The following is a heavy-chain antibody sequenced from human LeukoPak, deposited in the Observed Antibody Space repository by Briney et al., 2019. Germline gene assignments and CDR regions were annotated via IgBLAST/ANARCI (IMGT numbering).Heavy chain of an antibody. CDR3: AREITPPPRAAAGGDSTAGPVDY. J-gene: IGHJ4*02. D-gene: IGHD6-13*01. V-gene: IGHV6-1*01. CDR1: GDSVSSNSAT. CDR2: TYYRSKWYN. Sequence: SQTLSLTCAISGDSVSSNSATWNWIRQSPSRGLEWLGRTYYRSKWYNDYAVSVKSRITINPDTSKNQFSLQLNSVTPEDTAVYYCAREITPPPRAAAGGDSTAGPVDYWGQGTLVTVSS.